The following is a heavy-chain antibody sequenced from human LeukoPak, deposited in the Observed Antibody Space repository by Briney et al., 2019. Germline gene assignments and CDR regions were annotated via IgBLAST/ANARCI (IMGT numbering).Heavy chain of an antibody. V-gene: IGHV3-9*01. CDR3: AKGVAGTFDY. D-gene: IGHD6-19*01. J-gene: IGHJ4*02. CDR2: ISWNSGSI. Sequence: PGRSLRLSCAASGFTFDDYAMHWVRQAPGKGLEWVSGISWNSGSIGYADSVKGRFTISRDNAKNSLYLQMNSLRAEDTALYYCAKGVAGTFDYWGQGTLVTVSS. CDR1: GFTFDDYA.